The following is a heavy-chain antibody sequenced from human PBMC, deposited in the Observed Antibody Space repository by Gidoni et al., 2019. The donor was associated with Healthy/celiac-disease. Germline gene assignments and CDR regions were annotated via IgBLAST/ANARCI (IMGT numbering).Heavy chain of an antibody. Sequence: DVQLVESGGVVVKPGGSLRLSCAASGSTFDDYAMHWVRQAPGKGLEWVSLISWDGGSTYYADSVKGRFTISRDNSKDSLYLQMNRLRAEDTALYYCAKDNGLDYWGQGTLVTVSS. CDR2: ISWDGGST. V-gene: IGHV3-43D*03. J-gene: IGHJ4*02. CDR1: GSTFDDYA. CDR3: AKDNGLDY.